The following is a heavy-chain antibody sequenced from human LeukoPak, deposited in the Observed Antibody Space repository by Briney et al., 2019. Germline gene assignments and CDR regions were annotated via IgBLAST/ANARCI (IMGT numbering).Heavy chain of an antibody. CDR2: INHSGST. CDR3: ARRAGAYSHPYDY. CDR1: GDSISNSYFY. V-gene: IGHV4-39*07. D-gene: IGHD4/OR15-4a*01. J-gene: IGHJ4*02. Sequence: PSETLSLTCTVSGDSISNSYFYWGWIRQPPGKGLEWIGTINHSGSTYYNPSLKSRVTISVDTSKNQFSLKLSSVTAADTAVYYCARRAGAYSHPYDYWGQGTLVTVSS.